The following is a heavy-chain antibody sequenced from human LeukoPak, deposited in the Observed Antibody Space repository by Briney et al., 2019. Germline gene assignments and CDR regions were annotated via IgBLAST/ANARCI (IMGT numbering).Heavy chain of an antibody. CDR2: TSDRGDYT. Sequence: PGGSLRLSCAASGFTFTSYSMSWVRQAPGKGLEWVSGTSDRGDYTYYADSVKGRFTISRDSSKNTLYLQMNSLRAEDTAVYYCARDLIVGASGDYWGQGTLVTVSS. V-gene: IGHV3-23*01. CDR1: GFTFTSYS. D-gene: IGHD1-26*01. CDR3: ARDLIVGASGDY. J-gene: IGHJ4*02.